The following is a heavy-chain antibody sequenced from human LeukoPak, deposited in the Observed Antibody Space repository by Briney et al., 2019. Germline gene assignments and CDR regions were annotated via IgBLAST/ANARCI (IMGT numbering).Heavy chain of an antibody. J-gene: IGHJ6*02. CDR2: IFPADFDI. D-gene: IGHD2-15*01. CDR1: GYSFIDYW. V-gene: IGHV5-51*01. Sequence: GESLKISCKGSGYSFIDYWIGWGRHMPGKGPEWMVSIFPADFDIKYNPSFQGQVTLSIDKSSSTPSLAWGTLKASDTAIYYCASHGIQGCSGNRCFTSFHYYGMDVWGQGTTVTVSS. CDR3: ASHGIQGCSGNRCFTSFHYYGMDV.